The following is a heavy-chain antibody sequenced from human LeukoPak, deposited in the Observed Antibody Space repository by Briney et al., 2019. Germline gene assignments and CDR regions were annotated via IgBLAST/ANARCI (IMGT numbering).Heavy chain of an antibody. CDR1: GYTFTSYY. Sequence: ASVKVSCKASGYTFTSYYMHWVRQAPGQGLEWMGIINPSGGSTSYAQKFQGRVTMTRDTSTSTVYTELSSLRSDDTAVYFCARDRATDAFDIWGQGTLVTVSS. D-gene: IGHD1-26*01. V-gene: IGHV1-46*01. CDR3: ARDRATDAFDI. CDR2: INPSGGST. J-gene: IGHJ3*02.